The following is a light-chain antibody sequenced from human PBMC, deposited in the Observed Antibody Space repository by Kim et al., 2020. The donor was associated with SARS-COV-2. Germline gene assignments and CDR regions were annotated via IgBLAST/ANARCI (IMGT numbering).Light chain of an antibody. CDR2: DAS. CDR1: QSITSW. CDR3: QQYNSYSPLT. V-gene: IGKV1-5*01. J-gene: IGKJ1*01. Sequence: DIQMTQSPSTLSASVGDRVTITCRASQSITSWLAWYQQKPGKAPKLLIYDASTLETGVPSRFSGSGSGTEYTLTISSLQPDDSATYYCQQYNSYSPLTFGQGTKVEIK.